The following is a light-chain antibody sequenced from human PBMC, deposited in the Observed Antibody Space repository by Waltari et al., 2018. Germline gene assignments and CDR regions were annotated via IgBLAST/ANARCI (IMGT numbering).Light chain of an antibody. J-gene: IGKJ5*01. CDR2: HAS. CDR3: QQRGTWPPIT. V-gene: IGKV3-11*01. CDR1: QSVTNY. Sequence: TLSCRASQSVTNYLAWYQQRPGQAPRLLIYHASNRATGIPARFSGSGSGTDFTLTINSLEPEDFAVYYCQQRGTWPPITFGQGTRLEIK.